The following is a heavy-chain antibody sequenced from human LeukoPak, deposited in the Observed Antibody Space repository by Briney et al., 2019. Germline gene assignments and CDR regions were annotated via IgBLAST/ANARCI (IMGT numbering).Heavy chain of an antibody. J-gene: IGHJ4*02. Sequence: ASVKVSCKASGYTFTSYGISWVRQAPGQGLEWMGWISAYNGSTNYAQKLQGRVTMTTDTSTSTAYMELRSLRSDDTAVYYCARSLVGPDSVGYFDYWGQGTLVTVSS. CDR1: GYTFTSYG. V-gene: IGHV1-18*01. CDR2: ISAYNGST. CDR3: ARSLVGPDSVGYFDY. D-gene: IGHD6-6*01.